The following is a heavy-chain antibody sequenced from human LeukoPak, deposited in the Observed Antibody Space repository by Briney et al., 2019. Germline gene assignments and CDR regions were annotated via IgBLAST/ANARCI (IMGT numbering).Heavy chain of an antibody. CDR2: ISPNSGDT. D-gene: IGHD6-19*01. CDR3: ARAAIAVAGDYHYHYMDV. Sequence: ASVKVSCKASGYTFTGHYMHWVRQAPRQGLEWMGWISPNSGDTDYAHRFQGRVTMTRDTSISTAYMELSRLTSDDTAVYYCARAAIAVAGDYHYHYMDVWGKGTTVTVSS. V-gene: IGHV1-2*07. J-gene: IGHJ6*03. CDR1: GYTFTGHY.